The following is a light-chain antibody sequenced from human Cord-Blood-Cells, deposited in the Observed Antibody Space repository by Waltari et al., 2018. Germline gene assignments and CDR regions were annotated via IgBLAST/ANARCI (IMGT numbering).Light chain of an antibody. Sequence: SSELTQDPAVSVALGQTVRITCHGTSLRRYYASWYQQKPGQAPVLVIYGKNNRPSGIPDRFAGSSSGNTASLTITGAQAEDEADYYCNSRDSSGNYVFGTGTKVTVL. V-gene: IGLV3-19*01. CDR1: SLRRYY. J-gene: IGLJ1*01. CDR2: GKN. CDR3: NSRDSSGNYV.